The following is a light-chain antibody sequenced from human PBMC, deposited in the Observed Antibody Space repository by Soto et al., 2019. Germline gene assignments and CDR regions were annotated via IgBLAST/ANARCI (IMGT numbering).Light chain of an antibody. CDR3: SSYTSRSTVI. V-gene: IGLV2-14*01. Sequence: QSALTQPASVSGSPGQSITISCTGTSSDVGGYHYISWYQQHPGKAPKLIIYDVRNRSSGVSNRFSGSRSGNTAYLNISGLHSEDEADYYCSSYTSRSTVIFGGRTKLTVL. J-gene: IGLJ2*01. CDR1: SSDVGGYHY. CDR2: DVR.